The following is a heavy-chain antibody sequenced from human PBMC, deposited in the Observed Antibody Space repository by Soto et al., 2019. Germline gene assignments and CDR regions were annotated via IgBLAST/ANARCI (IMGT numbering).Heavy chain of an antibody. Sequence: QVQLVQSGAEVKKPGASVKVSCKASGYTFTSYGISWVRQAPGQGLEWMGWISAYNGNTNYAQKLQGRVTMTTDTSTSTADMELRSLRSDDTAVYYCARDHPKYGDYYDSSGYYYVGWFDPWGQGTLVTVSS. CDR1: GYTFTSYG. D-gene: IGHD3-22*01. CDR2: ISAYNGNT. J-gene: IGHJ5*02. CDR3: ARDHPKYGDYYDSSGYYYVGWFDP. V-gene: IGHV1-18*04.